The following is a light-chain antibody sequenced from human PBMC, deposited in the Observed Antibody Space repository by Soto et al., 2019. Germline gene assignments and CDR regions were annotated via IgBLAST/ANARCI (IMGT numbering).Light chain of an antibody. Sequence: QSVLTQPPSVSGTPGQSVTISCSGSRSSIGSNTVNWYQHLPGSAPKLLIYSNNHRPSGVPDRFSASKAGASASLAISGLQSEDEGDYYCAAWDASLGGFYVFGSGTKVTVL. CDR1: RSSIGSNT. CDR3: AAWDASLGGFYV. J-gene: IGLJ1*01. V-gene: IGLV1-44*01. CDR2: SNN.